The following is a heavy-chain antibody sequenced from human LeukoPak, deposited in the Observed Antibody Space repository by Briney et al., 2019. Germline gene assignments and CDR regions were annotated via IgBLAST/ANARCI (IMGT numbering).Heavy chain of an antibody. Sequence: GGSLRLSCAASGFTFSSYGMHWVRQAPGKGLEWVAVISYDGSNKYYADSVKGRFTISRDNSKNTLYLQMNSLRAEDTAVYYCAKDATGYSSSWYGHDAFDIWGQGTMVTVSS. CDR3: AKDATGYSSSWYGHDAFDI. J-gene: IGHJ3*02. CDR2: ISYDGSNK. D-gene: IGHD6-13*01. CDR1: GFTFSSYG. V-gene: IGHV3-30*18.